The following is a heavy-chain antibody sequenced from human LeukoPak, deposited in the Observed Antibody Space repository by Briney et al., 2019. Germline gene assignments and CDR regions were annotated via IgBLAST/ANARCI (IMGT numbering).Heavy chain of an antibody. J-gene: IGHJ6*03. V-gene: IGHV4-34*01. Sequence: PSETLSLTCAVYGRSFSGYYWSWVRQPPGKGLEWMGEVNHSGRTSYNPSLKIRVTISADTSKNQFSLRMTSLTAADTAVYYCARGIRGVIITTNYYNMDVWGPGTTVTVSS. D-gene: IGHD3-10*01. CDR1: GRSFSGYY. CDR3: ARGIRGVIITTNYYNMDV. CDR2: VNHSGRT.